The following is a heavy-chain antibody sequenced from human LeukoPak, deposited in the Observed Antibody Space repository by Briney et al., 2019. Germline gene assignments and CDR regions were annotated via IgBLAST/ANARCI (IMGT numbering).Heavy chain of an antibody. CDR1: GFTFSSYA. CDR3: ARDGVGATKGDYYYYYGMDV. CDR2: ISGSGGST. Sequence: GGSLRLSCAASGFTFSSYAMSWVRQAPGKGLEWVSAISGSGGSTYYADSVKGRFTISRDNSKNTLYLQMNSLRAEDTAVYYCARDGVGATKGDYYYYYGMDVWGQGTTVTVSS. V-gene: IGHV3-23*01. D-gene: IGHD1-26*01. J-gene: IGHJ6*02.